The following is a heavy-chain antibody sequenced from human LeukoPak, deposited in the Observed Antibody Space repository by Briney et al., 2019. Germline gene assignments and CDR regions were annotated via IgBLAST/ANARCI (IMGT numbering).Heavy chain of an antibody. CDR2: MSPNSGNT. CDR3: ARGPSYYDFHH. J-gene: IGHJ4*02. Sequence: ASVTVSCTASGYTFTSYDFNWVRQATGQGLEWMGWMSPNSGNTGYAQKFQGRVTMTSNTSISTAYMELSGLRSEDTAIYYCARGPSYYDFHHWGQGTLVTVSS. CDR1: GYTFTSYD. D-gene: IGHD3-3*01. V-gene: IGHV1-8*01.